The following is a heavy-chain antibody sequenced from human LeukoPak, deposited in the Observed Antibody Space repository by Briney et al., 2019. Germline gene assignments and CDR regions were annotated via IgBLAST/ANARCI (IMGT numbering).Heavy chain of an antibody. V-gene: IGHV3-74*01. D-gene: IGHD4-23*01. CDR3: ARTEGTVAYDS. CDR1: GFTFSNYW. J-gene: IGHJ5*01. Sequence: PGGSLRLSCAASGFTFSNYWMHWVRQAPGKGLVWVSRINSDGSGTTYADSVRGRFTISRANAKNTLYLQVNSLRAEDTAVYYCARTEGTVAYDSWGQGTLVTVSS. CDR2: INSDGSGT.